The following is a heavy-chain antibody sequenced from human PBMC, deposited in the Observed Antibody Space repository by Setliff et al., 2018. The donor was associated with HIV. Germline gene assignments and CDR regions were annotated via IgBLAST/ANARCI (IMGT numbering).Heavy chain of an antibody. CDR3: AKESALHGSPLT. CDR2: ISANYAKT. CDR1: GYTFTTYG. J-gene: IGHJ5*02. D-gene: IGHD2-2*03. Sequence: ASVKVSCKASGYTFTTYGISWVRQAPGHGLEWMGWISANYAKTDYSQKFQGRVTMTTDTSTSTAYMELRSLTSDDTAIYYCAKESALHGSPLTWGQGTLVTVSS. V-gene: IGHV1-18*01.